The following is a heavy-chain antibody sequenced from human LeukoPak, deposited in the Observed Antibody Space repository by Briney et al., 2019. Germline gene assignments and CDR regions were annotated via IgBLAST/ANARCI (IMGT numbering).Heavy chain of an antibody. Sequence: PSETLSLTFSVSGGSIISGDYYWSWIRQPPGKGLEWIGYMYYSGTADYNPSLKSRVIMSVDTSKYQFSLELTSVTAADTAVYYCVRDIGYCSGGDCYSYDAFDIWGQGTKVTVSS. J-gene: IGHJ3*02. CDR2: MYYSGTA. CDR1: GGSIISGDYY. D-gene: IGHD2-15*01. V-gene: IGHV4-30-4*01. CDR3: VRDIGYCSGGDCYSYDAFDI.